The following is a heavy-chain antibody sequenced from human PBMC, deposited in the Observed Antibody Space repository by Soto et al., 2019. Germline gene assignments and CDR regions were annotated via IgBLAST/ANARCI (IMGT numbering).Heavy chain of an antibody. CDR1: GFTFSSYW. J-gene: IGHJ4*02. CDR3: ARVWYSSSSHIIQFDY. V-gene: IGHV3-7*04. D-gene: IGHD6-13*01. Sequence: GGSLRLSCAASGFTFSSYWMSWVRQAPGKGLEWVANIKQDGSEKYYVDSVKGRFTISRDNAKNSLYLQMNSLRAEDTAVYYCARVWYSSSSHIIQFDYWGQGTLVTVSS. CDR2: IKQDGSEK.